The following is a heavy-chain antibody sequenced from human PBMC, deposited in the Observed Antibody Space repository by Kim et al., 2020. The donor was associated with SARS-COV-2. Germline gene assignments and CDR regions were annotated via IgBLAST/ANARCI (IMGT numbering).Heavy chain of an antibody. CDR3: AKDSLQWYYYGSGVDY. Sequence: GGSLRLSCAASGFTFGDYTMHWVRQAPGKGLEWVSGISWNSGTIGYADSVKGRFTISRDNTNKSLYLQMNSLRAEDTALYYCAKDSLQWYYYGSGVDYWGQGTLVTVSS. V-gene: IGHV3-9*01. J-gene: IGHJ4*02. CDR2: ISWNSGTI. D-gene: IGHD3-10*01. CDR1: GFTFGDYT.